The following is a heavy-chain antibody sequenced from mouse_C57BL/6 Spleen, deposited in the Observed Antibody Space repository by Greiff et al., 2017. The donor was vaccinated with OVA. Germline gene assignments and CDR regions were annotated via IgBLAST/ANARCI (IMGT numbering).Heavy chain of an antibody. Sequence: EVQLQESGPGLVKPSQSLSLTCSVTGYSITSGYYWNWIRQFPGNKLEWMGYISYDGSNNYNPSLKNRISIPRDTSKNQFFLKLNSVTTEDTATYYCARALYGYWYFDVWGTGTTVTVSS. CDR2: ISYDGSN. J-gene: IGHJ1*03. D-gene: IGHD1-1*02. V-gene: IGHV3-6*01. CDR1: GYSITSGYY. CDR3: ARALYGYWYFDV.